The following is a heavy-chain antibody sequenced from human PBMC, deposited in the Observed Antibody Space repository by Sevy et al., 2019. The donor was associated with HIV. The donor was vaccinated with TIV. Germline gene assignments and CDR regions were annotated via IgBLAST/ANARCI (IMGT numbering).Heavy chain of an antibody. Sequence: SETLSLTCTVSGGSITSLYWNWIRQPPGKGLEWIVNSYYNGHINYNPSLKSRVTLSLDTSKNQFSLRLSSVTAADTAMYYCAGENAWGRGYSWGQGTLVTVSS. J-gene: IGHJ4*02. V-gene: IGHV4-59*08. CDR1: GGSITSLY. D-gene: IGHD1-26*01. CDR3: AGENAWGRGYS. CDR2: SYYNGHI.